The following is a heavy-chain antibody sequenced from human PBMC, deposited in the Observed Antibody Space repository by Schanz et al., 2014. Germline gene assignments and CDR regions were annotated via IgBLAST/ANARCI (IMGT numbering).Heavy chain of an antibody. J-gene: IGHJ3*02. CDR2: ITAYNGDT. CDR1: GYSFISHA. D-gene: IGHD5-12*01. Sequence: QVQLVQSGAEVKKPGASVKVSCKASGYSFISHAIHWVRQAPGQRLEWMGWITAYNGDTNYALKLQGRVTMTTDTSTSTAYMELSSLRSDDTAVYYCARGGGPEDVFDIWGQGTILTVSS. CDR3: ARGGGPEDVFDI. V-gene: IGHV1-3*01.